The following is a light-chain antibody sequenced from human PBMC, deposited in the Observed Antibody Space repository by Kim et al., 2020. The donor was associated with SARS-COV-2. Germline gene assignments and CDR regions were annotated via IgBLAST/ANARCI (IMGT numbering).Light chain of an antibody. CDR3: QQRDKWPLT. CDR2: DAF. J-gene: IGKJ4*01. V-gene: IGKV3-11*01. CDR1: QSVGNF. Sequence: PGERATCSCRASQSVGNFLAWYQQKPGQSPRLVIYDAFNRATGIPDRFRGSGSGTDFTLTISSLQPEDFAVYYCQQRDKWPLTFGGGTKLEI.